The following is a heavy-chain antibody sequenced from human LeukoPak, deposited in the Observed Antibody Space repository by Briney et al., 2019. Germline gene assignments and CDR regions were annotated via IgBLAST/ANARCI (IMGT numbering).Heavy chain of an antibody. CDR3: AKDGGTHFDH. Sequence: GGSLRLSCAASGFTFRTSGMNWVRQAPGKGLEWVSYISSSGTTISYAQSVKGRFTITRDDAQNSLTLHMNTLRADDTAAYYCAKDGGTHFDHWGQGTLVTVSS. V-gene: IGHV3-48*01. D-gene: IGHD1-26*01. J-gene: IGHJ4*02. CDR2: ISSSGTTI. CDR1: GFTFRTSG.